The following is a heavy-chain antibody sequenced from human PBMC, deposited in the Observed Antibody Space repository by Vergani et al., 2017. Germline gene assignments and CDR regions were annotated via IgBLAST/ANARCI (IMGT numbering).Heavy chain of an antibody. J-gene: IGHJ5*02. CDR2: ISSSSSTI. V-gene: IGHV3-48*01. CDR3: ARVYPEGNGDYVYWFDP. CDR1: GFTFSSYS. Sequence: EVQLAESGGGLVQPGGSLRLSCAASGFTFSSYSMNWVRQAPGKGLEWVSYISSSSSTIYYADSVKGRFTISRDNAKNSLYLQMNSLRAEDTAVYYCARVYPEGNGDYVYWFDPWGQGTLVTVSS. D-gene: IGHD4-17*01.